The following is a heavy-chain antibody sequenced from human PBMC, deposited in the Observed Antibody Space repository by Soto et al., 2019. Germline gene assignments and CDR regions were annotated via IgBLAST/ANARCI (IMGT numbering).Heavy chain of an antibody. Sequence: QITLKESGPTLVKPTQTLTLTCTFSGFSLSTSGVGVGWIRQPPGKALEWLALIYWDDDKRYSPSLKSRLTITKDTSKNKVVLTMTNMHPVDTATYYCAHRPCISTSCPPAWYWCDPWGQGTLVTVSS. J-gene: IGHJ5*02. CDR3: AHRPCISTSCPPAWYWCDP. CDR2: IYWDDDK. V-gene: IGHV2-5*02. D-gene: IGHD2-2*01. CDR1: GFSLSTSGVG.